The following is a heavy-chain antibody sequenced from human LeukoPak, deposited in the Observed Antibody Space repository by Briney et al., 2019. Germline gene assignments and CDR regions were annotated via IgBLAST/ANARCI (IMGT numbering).Heavy chain of an antibody. V-gene: IGHV4-34*01. Sequence: SETLSLTCAVYGGSFSGYYWSWIRQPPGKGVEWIGEINHSGSTNYNPSLKSRVTISVDTSKNQFSLKLSSVTAADTAVYYCARRLYYYGSGSSLGYFQHWGQGTLVTVSS. J-gene: IGHJ1*01. CDR1: GGSFSGYY. D-gene: IGHD3-10*01. CDR2: INHSGST. CDR3: ARRLYYYGSGSSLGYFQH.